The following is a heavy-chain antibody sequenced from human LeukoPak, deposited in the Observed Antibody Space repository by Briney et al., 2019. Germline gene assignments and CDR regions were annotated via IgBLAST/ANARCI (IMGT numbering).Heavy chain of an antibody. CDR2: ISWNSGSI. V-gene: IGHV3-9*01. CDR3: AKASYSSSWYAVFDY. Sequence: GRSLRLSCAASGFPFDDYAMHWVRHAPGKGLEWVSGISWNSGSIGYADSVKGRFTISRDNAKNSLYLQMNSLRAEDTALYYCAKASYSSSWYAVFDYWGQGTLVTVSS. D-gene: IGHD6-13*01. J-gene: IGHJ4*02. CDR1: GFPFDDYA.